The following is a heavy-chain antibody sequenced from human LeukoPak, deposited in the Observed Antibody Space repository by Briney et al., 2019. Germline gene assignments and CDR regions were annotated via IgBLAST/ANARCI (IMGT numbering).Heavy chain of an antibody. J-gene: IGHJ4*02. CDR2: IYPGDSKT. V-gene: IGHV5-51*04. Sequence: GGSLRLSCAASGFTVRSSYWIGWVRQMPGKGLEGVGMIYPGDSKTRYSPSFQGQVTISVDKPISTAYLQWSSLKASDTAMYYCARPQYGACDYWGQGTLVTVSS. CDR3: ARPQYGACDY. D-gene: IGHD4-17*01. CDR1: GFTVRSSYW.